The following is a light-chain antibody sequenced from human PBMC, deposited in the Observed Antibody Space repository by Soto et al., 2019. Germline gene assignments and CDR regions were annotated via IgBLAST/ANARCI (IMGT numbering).Light chain of an antibody. Sequence: QSVLTQPPSASGTPGQRVTISCSGSSSNIGSNTVNWYQQLPGTAPKLLIYSNNQRPSGVPDRFSGSKSGTSASLAISGLQSEDEADYYCSSYTSSSSYVFGSGTKVT. CDR2: SNN. V-gene: IGLV1-44*01. CDR3: SSYTSSSSYV. J-gene: IGLJ1*01. CDR1: SSNIGSNT.